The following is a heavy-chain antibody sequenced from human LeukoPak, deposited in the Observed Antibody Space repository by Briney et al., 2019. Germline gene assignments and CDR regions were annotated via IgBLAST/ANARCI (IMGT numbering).Heavy chain of an antibody. D-gene: IGHD3-10*01. CDR1: GGSINSGGNY. CDR3: AKGVFHAWTYGSGSYSSGYYFDS. V-gene: IGHV4-31*11. J-gene: IGHJ4*02. Sequence: SQTLSLTCAVSGGSINSGGNYWSWIRQHPGKGLEWIGYIYYSGTTYYNPSLKSRLTISIETSKNQFSLKLSSVTAADTAVYYCAKGVFHAWTYGSGSYSSGYYFDSWGQGTLVTVSS. CDR2: IYYSGTT.